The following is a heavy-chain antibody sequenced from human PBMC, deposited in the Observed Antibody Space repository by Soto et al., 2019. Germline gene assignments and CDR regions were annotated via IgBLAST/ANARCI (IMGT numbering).Heavy chain of an antibody. J-gene: IGHJ6*04. CDR2: VYYGGST. CDR1: GGSISSSSYY. CDR3: AGGDYYHSSGYYFYYYTMDV. Sequence: SETLSLTCTVSGGSISSSSYYWGWIRQPPGKGLEWIGNVYYGGSTYYNPSLKSRVTISVETPKSQFSLKLSSVTAADTAVYYCAGGDYYHSSGYYFYYYTMDVWGKGTTVTVSS. D-gene: IGHD3-22*01. V-gene: IGHV4-39*01.